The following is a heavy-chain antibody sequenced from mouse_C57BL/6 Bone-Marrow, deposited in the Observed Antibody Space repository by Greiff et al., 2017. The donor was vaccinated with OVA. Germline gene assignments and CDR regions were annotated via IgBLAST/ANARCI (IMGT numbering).Heavy chain of an antibody. D-gene: IGHD2-1*01. J-gene: IGHJ4*01. Sequence: QVQLQQPGAELVKPGASVKLSCKASGYTFTSYWMQWVKQRPGQGLEWIGEIDPSDSYTNYNQKFKGKATLTVDTSSSTAYMQLSSLTSEDSAVYYCASNYYGNYVKGAMDYWGQGTSVTVSS. V-gene: IGHV1-50*01. CDR3: ASNYYGNYVKGAMDY. CDR2: IDPSDSYT. CDR1: GYTFTSYW.